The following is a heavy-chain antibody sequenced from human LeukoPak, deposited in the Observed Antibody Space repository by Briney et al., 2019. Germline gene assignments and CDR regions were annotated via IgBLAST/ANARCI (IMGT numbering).Heavy chain of an antibody. V-gene: IGHV4-4*07. Sequence: PSETLSLTCTVSGGSISSYYWSWVRQPAGKGLEWSGRIYTSGSTNYNPSLKSRVTMSVDTSKNQFSLKLSPVTAADTAVYYCARQPTSLVVVPAATYLDYWGQGTLVTVSS. CDR3: ARQPTSLVVVPAATYLDY. J-gene: IGHJ4*02. CDR2: IYTSGST. CDR1: GGSISSYY. D-gene: IGHD2-2*01.